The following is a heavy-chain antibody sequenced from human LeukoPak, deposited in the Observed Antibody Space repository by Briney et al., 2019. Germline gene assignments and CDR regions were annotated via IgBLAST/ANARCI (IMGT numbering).Heavy chain of an antibody. Sequence: SETLSLTCAVYGGSFSGYYWSWIRQPPGKGLEWIGEINHSGSTNYNPSLKSRVTISVDTSKNQFSLNLSSVTAADTAVYYCAKDGFERGDDTDYMDVWGKGTTVTVSS. CDR3: AKDGFERGDDTDYMDV. V-gene: IGHV4-34*01. CDR2: INHSGST. CDR1: GGSFSGYY. D-gene: IGHD3-22*01. J-gene: IGHJ6*03.